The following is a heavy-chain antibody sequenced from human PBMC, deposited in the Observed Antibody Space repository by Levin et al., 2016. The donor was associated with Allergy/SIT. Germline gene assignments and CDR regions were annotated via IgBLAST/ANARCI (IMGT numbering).Heavy chain of an antibody. V-gene: IGHV4-59*01. CDR2: IYYTGTT. CDR3: AKSRVPSV. J-gene: IGHJ6*02. D-gene: IGHD3-3*01. Sequence: WIRQPPGKGLEYIGYIYYTGTTNSNPSLKSRVTISLDTSNNQFSLKLSSVTAADTAVYYCAKSRVPSVWGHGTTVTVSS.